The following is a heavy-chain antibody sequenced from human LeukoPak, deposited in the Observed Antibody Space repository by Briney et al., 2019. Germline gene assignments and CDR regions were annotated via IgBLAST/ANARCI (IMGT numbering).Heavy chain of an antibody. CDR2: INPNSGGT. Sequence: ASVKVSCKASGYTFTGYYMHWVRQAPGQGLEWMGWINPNSGGTNYAQKFQGRVTMTRDTSISTAYMELSRLRSDDTAVYYCARARITTIVVASDAFDIWGQGTMVTVSS. V-gene: IGHV1-2*02. CDR3: ARARITTIVVASDAFDI. D-gene: IGHD3-22*01. CDR1: GYTFTGYY. J-gene: IGHJ3*02.